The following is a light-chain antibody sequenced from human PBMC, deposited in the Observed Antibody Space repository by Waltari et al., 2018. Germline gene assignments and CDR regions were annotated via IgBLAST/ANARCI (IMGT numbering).Light chain of an antibody. Sequence: DIVMTQSPDSLAVSLGERVTINCKSSQSVLYSSNNKNYLAWYQQKPGQPPKLLISWASTRESGVPDRFSGSGSGTDFTLTISSLQAEDVAVYYCQQYYSARTFGQGTKVEI. CDR3: QQYYSART. V-gene: IGKV4-1*01. CDR2: WAS. J-gene: IGKJ1*01. CDR1: QSVLYSSNNKNY.